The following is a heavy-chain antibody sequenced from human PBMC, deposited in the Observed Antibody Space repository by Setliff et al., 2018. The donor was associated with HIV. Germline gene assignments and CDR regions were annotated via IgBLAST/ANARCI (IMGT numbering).Heavy chain of an antibody. V-gene: IGHV3-33*06. D-gene: IGHD3-16*01. CDR3: AKGGEGLDV. CDR2: IWYDGSNK. CDR1: GFTFSSYG. Sequence: GGSLRLSCAASGFTFSSYGMHWVRQAPGKGLEWVAVIWYDGSNKYYADSVKGRFTISRDNSKNTLYLQMNSLRAEDTAVYYCAKGGEGLDVWGQGTTVTVSS. J-gene: IGHJ6*02.